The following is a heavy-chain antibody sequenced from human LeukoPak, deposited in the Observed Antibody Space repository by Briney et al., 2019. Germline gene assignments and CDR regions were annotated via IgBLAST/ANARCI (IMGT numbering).Heavy chain of an antibody. J-gene: IGHJ6*03. CDR1: GFTFSGAW. CDR3: ARDLSTRYCSSTSCYNPTTPGGYYYYMDV. CDR2: ISSSSSYI. D-gene: IGHD2-2*02. V-gene: IGHV3-21*01. Sequence: PGGSLRLSCAASGFTFSGAWMHWVRQAPGKGLEWVSSISSSSSYIYYADSVKGRFTISRDNAKNSLYLQMNSLRAKDTAVYYCARDLSTRYCSSTSCYNPTTPGGYYYYMDVWGKGTTVTVSS.